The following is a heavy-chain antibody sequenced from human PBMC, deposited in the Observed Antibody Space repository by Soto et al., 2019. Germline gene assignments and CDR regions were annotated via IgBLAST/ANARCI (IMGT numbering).Heavy chain of an antibody. CDR1: GGSVSSSSYY. J-gene: IGHJ4*02. Sequence: QLQLQESGPGLVKPSETLSLTCTVSGGSVSSSSYYWGWIRQPPGKGREWIGSIYYSGSTDYNPSLKMRVTSSVNTSNIQCSLRRSCVTAADTAVYYCAGHTPHHYFGSGSRFDYWGQGAQVTVST. CDR3: AGHTPHHYFGSGSRFDY. V-gene: IGHV4-39*01. CDR2: IYYSGST. D-gene: IGHD3-10*01.